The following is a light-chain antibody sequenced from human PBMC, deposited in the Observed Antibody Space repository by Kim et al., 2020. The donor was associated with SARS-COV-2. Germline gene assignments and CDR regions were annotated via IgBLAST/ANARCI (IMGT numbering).Light chain of an antibody. Sequence: EIVLTQSPGTLSLSPGERATLSCRASQSVSSSYLAWYQQKPGRAPRLLIYGASSRATGIPDRFSGSGSGTDFTLTISRLEPEDFAVYYCKQYGSSPLTFGGGTKVDIK. CDR3: KQYGSSPLT. V-gene: IGKV3-20*01. CDR1: QSVSSSY. CDR2: GAS. J-gene: IGKJ4*01.